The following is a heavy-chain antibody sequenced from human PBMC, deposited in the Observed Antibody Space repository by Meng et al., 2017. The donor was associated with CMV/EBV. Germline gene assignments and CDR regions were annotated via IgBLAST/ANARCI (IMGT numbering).Heavy chain of an antibody. D-gene: IGHD3-22*01. V-gene: IGHV4-34*01. CDR1: SFSGDY. CDR2: INHSGRT. CDR3: ARGERNYDSSGYTTNWFDP. J-gene: IGHJ5*02. Sequence: SFSGDYGSWIRQPPGKGREWMGEINHSGRTNYNPSLKSRVTISVDTSKNQFSLKLSSVTAADTAVYYCARGERNYDSSGYTTNWFDPWGQGTLVTVSS.